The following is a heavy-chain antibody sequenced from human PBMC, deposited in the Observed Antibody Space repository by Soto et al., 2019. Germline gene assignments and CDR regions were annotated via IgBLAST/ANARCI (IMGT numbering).Heavy chain of an antibody. CDR3: AKDDGTDSNLNWYFDL. V-gene: IGHV3-30*18. D-gene: IGHD6-13*01. CDR1: GFTFSSYG. CDR2: ISYDGSNK. J-gene: IGHJ2*01. Sequence: GGPLRLSSAASGFTFSSYGMHWVRQAPGKGLEWVAVISYDGSNKYYADSVKGRFTISRDNSKNTLYLQMNSLRAEDTAVYYCAKDDGTDSNLNWYFDLWGRGTLVTVSS.